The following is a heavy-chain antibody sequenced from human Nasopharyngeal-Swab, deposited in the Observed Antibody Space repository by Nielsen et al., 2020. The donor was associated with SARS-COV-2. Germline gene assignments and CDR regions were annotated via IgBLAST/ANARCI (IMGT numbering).Heavy chain of an antibody. CDR1: GYTFPSYA. CDR2: INAGNGNT. Sequence: ASVTVSRQDSGYTFPSYAMHWVRQAPGQRLEWMGWINAGNGNTKYSHKFQGRVTITRNTSASTAYMELSSLRSEDTAVYYCARDYYSYGQYYYYYMDVWGKGTTVTVSS. CDR3: ARDYYSYGQYYYYYMDV. V-gene: IGHV1-3*01. D-gene: IGHD5-18*01. J-gene: IGHJ6*03.